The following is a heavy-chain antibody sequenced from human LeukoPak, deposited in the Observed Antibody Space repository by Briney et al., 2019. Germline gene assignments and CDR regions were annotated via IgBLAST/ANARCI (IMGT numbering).Heavy chain of an antibody. J-gene: IGHJ5*02. CDR3: ARGTLSSSYNWFDP. V-gene: IGHV4-59*01. D-gene: IGHD6-6*01. Sequence: PSETLSLTCTVSGGSISSYYWSWIRQPPGKGLEGIGYIYYSGSTNYNPSLKSRVTISVDTSKNQFSLKLSSVTAADTAVYYCARGTLSSSYNWFDPWGQGTLVTVSS. CDR1: GGSISSYY. CDR2: IYYSGST.